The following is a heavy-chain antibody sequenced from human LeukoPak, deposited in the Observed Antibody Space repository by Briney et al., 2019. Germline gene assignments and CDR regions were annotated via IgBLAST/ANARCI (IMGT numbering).Heavy chain of an antibody. Sequence: ASVKVSCKASGYFFTGFYIHWVRQAPGQGLEWMGRMNPSNGNTDFAQNFQGRVTMTRDTSLTTAYMELSSLTSDDTAVYYCTRDLGGALAWFDPWGQGTLVTVSS. CDR1: GYFFTGFY. V-gene: IGHV1-2*06. CDR3: TRDLGGALAWFDP. CDR2: MNPSNGNT. J-gene: IGHJ5*02. D-gene: IGHD2-21*01.